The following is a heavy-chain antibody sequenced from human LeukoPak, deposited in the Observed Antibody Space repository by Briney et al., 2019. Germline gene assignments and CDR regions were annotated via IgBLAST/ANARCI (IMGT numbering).Heavy chain of an antibody. D-gene: IGHD3-9*01. J-gene: IGHJ4*02. V-gene: IGHV3-53*05. CDR1: GFTVSSNY. Sequence: GGSLRLSCAASGFTVSSNYMSWVRQAPGKGLEWVSVIYSGGSTYYADSVKGRFTISRDNSKNTLYLQMSGLRAEDTALYYCAKARETTILDYWGQGTLVTVSS. CDR2: IYSGGST. CDR3: AKARETTILDY.